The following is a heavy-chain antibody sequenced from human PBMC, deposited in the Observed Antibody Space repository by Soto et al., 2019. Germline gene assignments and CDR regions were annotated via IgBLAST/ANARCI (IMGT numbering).Heavy chain of an antibody. Sequence: GGSLRLSCAASGFTFSSYGMHWVRQAPGKGLEWVAVIWYDGSNKYYADSVKGRFTISRDNSKNTLYLQMNSLGAEDTAVYYCARDRSYVDVWGQGTTVTVSS. CDR1: GFTFSSYG. D-gene: IGHD2-2*01. J-gene: IGHJ6*02. CDR2: IWYDGSNK. CDR3: ARDRSYVDV. V-gene: IGHV3-33*01.